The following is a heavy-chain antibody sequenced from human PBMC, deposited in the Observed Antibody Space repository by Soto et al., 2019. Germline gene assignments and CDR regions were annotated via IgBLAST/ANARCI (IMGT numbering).Heavy chain of an antibody. CDR3: ARVEFTMVRGVHLYYMDV. V-gene: IGHV1-69*13. CDR2: IIPIFGTA. J-gene: IGHJ6*03. D-gene: IGHD3-10*01. Sequence: SVKVSCKASGGTFSSYAISWVRQAPGQGLEWMGGIIPIFGTANYAQKFQGRVTITADESTSTAYMELSSLRSEDTAVYYCARVEFTMVRGVHLYYMDVWGKGTTVTVTS. CDR1: GGTFSSYA.